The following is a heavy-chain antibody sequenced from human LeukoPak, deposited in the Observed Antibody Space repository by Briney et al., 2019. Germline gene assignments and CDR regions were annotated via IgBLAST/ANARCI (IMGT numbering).Heavy chain of an antibody. CDR1: GGSISSYY. Sequence: SETLSLTCTVSGGSISSYYWSWIRQPPGKGLEWIGYIYYSGTTNYNPSLKSRVTISVDTSKDQFSLKLNSVTAADTALYYCARAGTVTTYDYWGQGTLVTVSS. D-gene: IGHD4-17*01. CDR2: IYYSGTT. J-gene: IGHJ4*02. CDR3: ARAGTVTTYDY. V-gene: IGHV4-59*01.